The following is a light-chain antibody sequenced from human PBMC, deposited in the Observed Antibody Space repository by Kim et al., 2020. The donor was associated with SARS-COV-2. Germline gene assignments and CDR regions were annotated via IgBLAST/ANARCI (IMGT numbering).Light chain of an antibody. Sequence: SVGDSVTITCRASQGIRNVLAWYQQKPGKPPTLLIYSDSSLQSGIPSRFSGSGSGTDFTLTISSLQPEDFATYYSQHFHSYPITFGQGTRLESK. CDR2: SDS. V-gene: IGKV1-13*02. CDR1: QGIRNV. J-gene: IGKJ5*01. CDR3: QHFHSYPIT.